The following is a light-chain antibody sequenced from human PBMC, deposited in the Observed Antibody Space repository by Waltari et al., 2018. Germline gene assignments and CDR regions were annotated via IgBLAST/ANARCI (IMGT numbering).Light chain of an antibody. V-gene: IGLV2-14*03. Sequence: QSALTQPASVSGSTGPPITISCTGTSSVVGGYNFFSWYQHHPDKAPKLMIYNVNNRPSGVSDRFAGSKSGNTASLTISGLQAEDEADYYCSSYATGSNSVFGSGTKVTVL. CDR2: NVN. CDR3: SSYATGSNSV. CDR1: SSVVGGYNF. J-gene: IGLJ1*01.